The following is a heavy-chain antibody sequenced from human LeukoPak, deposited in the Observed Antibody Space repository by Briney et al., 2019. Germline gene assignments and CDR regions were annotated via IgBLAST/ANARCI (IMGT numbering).Heavy chain of an antibody. CDR1: GYSFSIYW. J-gene: IGHJ4*02. D-gene: IGHD3-10*01. CDR3: ARQDPAGEYYFDH. Sequence: GESLKISCKGSGYSFSIYWIGWVRQMPGKGLEWMGIIYPGDADTRYSPSFQGQVTISADKSLSTAYLQWSSLKASDAAMYYCARQDPAGEYYFDHWGQGTLVTVST. V-gene: IGHV5-51*01. CDR2: IYPGDADT.